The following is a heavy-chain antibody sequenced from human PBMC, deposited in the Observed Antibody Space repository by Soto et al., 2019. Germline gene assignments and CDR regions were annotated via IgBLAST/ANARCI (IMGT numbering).Heavy chain of an antibody. Sequence: VGSLRLSCVASRFSNSWMHWVRQVPGKGLVWVSRINPDGGSTNYADFVKGRFTISRDYATDTVYLQMNSLRAEDTAVYYCVRGPGAYVYFGLDIWGQGTMVTVSS. CDR3: VRGPGAYVYFGLDI. J-gene: IGHJ3*02. CDR1: RFSNSW. D-gene: IGHD3-9*01. V-gene: IGHV3-74*01. CDR2: INPDGGST.